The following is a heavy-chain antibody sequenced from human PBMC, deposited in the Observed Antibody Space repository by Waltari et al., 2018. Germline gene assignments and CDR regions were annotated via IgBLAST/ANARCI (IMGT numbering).Heavy chain of an antibody. D-gene: IGHD6-19*01. V-gene: IGHV1-69*06. CDR3: ARWLVREGWFDP. CDR2: IIPIFGTA. J-gene: IGHJ5*02. CDR1: GFTFSSYA. Sequence: VQLLESGGGLVQPGGSLRLSCAASGFTFSSYAISWVRQAPGQGLEWMGRIIPIFGTANYAQKFQGRVTITADKSTSTAYMERSSLRSEDTAVYYCARWLVREGWFDPWGQGTLVTVSS.